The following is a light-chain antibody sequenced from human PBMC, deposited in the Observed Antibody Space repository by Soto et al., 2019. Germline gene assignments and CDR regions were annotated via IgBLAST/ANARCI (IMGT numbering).Light chain of an antibody. CDR1: SSNIGAGYD. CDR3: QSYDSSLSGSV. J-gene: IGLJ3*02. Sequence: QSVLTQPPSVSGPPGQRVTISCTWSSSNIGAGYDVHWYQQLPGTAPKLLIYGNSNRPSGVPDRFSGSKSDTSASLAITGLQAEDEADYYCQSYDSSLSGSVFGGGTKLTVL. CDR2: GNS. V-gene: IGLV1-40*01.